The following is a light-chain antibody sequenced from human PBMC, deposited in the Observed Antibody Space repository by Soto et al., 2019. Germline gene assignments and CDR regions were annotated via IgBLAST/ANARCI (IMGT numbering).Light chain of an antibody. V-gene: IGLV7-43*01. Sequence: QAVVTQEPSLTVSPGGTVTLTCATSTGAVTSGYYPNWFQQKPGQAPRALIYSTNNKYSWTPARFSGSLLGGKAALTLSGVQPEDEADYYCLQYYGGQLGVFGGGTKLTVL. CDR3: LQYYGGQLGV. CDR2: STN. CDR1: TGAVTSGYY. J-gene: IGLJ2*01.